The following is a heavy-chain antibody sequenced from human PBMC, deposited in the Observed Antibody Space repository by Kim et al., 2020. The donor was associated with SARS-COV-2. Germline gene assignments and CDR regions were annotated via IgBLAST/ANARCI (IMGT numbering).Heavy chain of an antibody. CDR2: INSDGSSI. CDR1: GFSFSDYY. V-gene: IGHV3-11*01. J-gene: IGHJ4*02. CDR3: VREPNY. Sequence: GGSLRLSCAASGFSFSDYYMSWIRQAPGKGLEWVAYINSDGSSIKNADSVNGRCTVSRDNAKKSLSLQMNSLTPEDTAVYYCVREPNYWGQGTLVTVSS.